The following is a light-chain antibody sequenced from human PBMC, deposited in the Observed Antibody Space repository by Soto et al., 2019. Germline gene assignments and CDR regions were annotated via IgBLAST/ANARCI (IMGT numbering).Light chain of an antibody. CDR1: QSVSNNY. CDR2: GAS. Sequence: EIVLTQSPGTLSLSPGERATLSCMASQSVSNNYLAWYQQKPGQAPRLLIYGASNRATGIPDRFSGSGSGTDFTLTISRLEPEDFAVYYCQQYGSSGTCGQGTKGDFK. CDR3: QQYGSSGT. V-gene: IGKV3-20*01. J-gene: IGKJ1*01.